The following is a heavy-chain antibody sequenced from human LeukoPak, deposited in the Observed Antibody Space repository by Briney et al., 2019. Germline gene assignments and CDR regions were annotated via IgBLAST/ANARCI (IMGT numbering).Heavy chain of an antibody. CDR3: ARGLASGYPPIPFDY. CDR2: IFDTGST. V-gene: IGHV4-34*12. Sequence: SETLSLTCAVYGGSFSGYYWTWIRQPPGKGLEWIGEIFDTGSTKYNSSLKSRVTISVDTSKNQFSLSLDSVTAADTAVYYCARGLASGYPPIPFDYWGQGTLVTVSS. D-gene: IGHD3-3*01. CDR1: GGSFSGYY. J-gene: IGHJ4*02.